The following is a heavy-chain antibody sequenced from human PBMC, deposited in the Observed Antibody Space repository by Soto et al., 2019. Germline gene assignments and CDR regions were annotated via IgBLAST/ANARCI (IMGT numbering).Heavy chain of an antibody. J-gene: IGHJ6*02. CDR1: GFTFNTYG. CDR3: ARENSGYDPRGIYCYYGMDV. Sequence: PGGSLRLSCTTSGFTFNTYGMHWVRQAPGKGLEWVAIIWYDGSNKYYADSVKGRFTISRDNSRNTLYLQMNSLRAEDTAVYYCARENSGYDPRGIYCYYGMDVWGQGTTVTVSS. V-gene: IGHV3-33*08. D-gene: IGHD5-12*01. CDR2: IWYDGSNK.